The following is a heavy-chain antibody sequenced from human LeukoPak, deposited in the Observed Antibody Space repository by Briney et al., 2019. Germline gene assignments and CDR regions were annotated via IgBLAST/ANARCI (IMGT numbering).Heavy chain of an antibody. CDR3: ATDPRIVGATILEFDP. CDR1: GYTLTQLS. V-gene: IGHV1-24*01. CDR2: FDPEDGET. D-gene: IGHD1-26*01. J-gene: IGHJ5*02. Sequence: ASVKVSCKVSGYTLTQLSMHWVRQAPGKGREWMGGFDPEDGETIYAQKFQGRVTMTEDTSTDTAYMELSSLRSEDTAVYYCATDPRIVGATILEFDPWGQGTLVTVSS.